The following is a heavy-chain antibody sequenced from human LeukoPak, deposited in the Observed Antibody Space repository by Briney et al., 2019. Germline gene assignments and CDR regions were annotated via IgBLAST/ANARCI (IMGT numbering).Heavy chain of an antibody. CDR1: GGSFSGYY. D-gene: IGHD3-10*01. Sequence: SETLSLTCAVYGGSFSGYYWSWIRQPPGKGLEWIGEINHSGSTNYNPSLKSRVTISVDTSKNQFSLKLSSVTAADTAVYYCARVIRYGSGSYRNPYSYYYYYMDVWGKGTTVTVSS. CDR3: ARVIRYGSGSYRNPYSYYYYYMDV. CDR2: INHSGST. V-gene: IGHV4-34*01. J-gene: IGHJ6*03.